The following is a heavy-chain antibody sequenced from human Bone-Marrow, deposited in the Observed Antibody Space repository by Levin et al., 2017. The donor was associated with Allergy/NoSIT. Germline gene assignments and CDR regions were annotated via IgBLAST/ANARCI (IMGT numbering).Heavy chain of an antibody. J-gene: IGHJ4*02. V-gene: IGHV3-73*01. D-gene: IGHD1-7*01. CDR3: SVGREL. CDR2: IRNKTHGYAT. CDR1: GFTFSDSA. Sequence: LPGGSLRLSCVASGFTFSDSAMHWVRQAAGKGLEWIGRIRNKTHGYATAYDASVEGRFTISRDDSKNTTYLQMTSLKTDDTAVYYCSVGRELWGQGTLVAVSS.